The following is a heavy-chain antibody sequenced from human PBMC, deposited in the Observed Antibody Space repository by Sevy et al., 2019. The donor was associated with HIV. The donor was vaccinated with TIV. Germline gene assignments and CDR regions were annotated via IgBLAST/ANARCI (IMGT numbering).Heavy chain of an antibody. V-gene: IGHV3-21*01. J-gene: IGHJ4*02. CDR2: ISSGSSYV. CDR3: ASPLHYYDSPSGY. Sequence: GGSLRLSCAASGFTFSYYNMNWVRQAPGKGLEWVSSISSGSSYVYHADSVKGRFTISRDNAKNSLYLQMNSLRTEDTAVYYCASPLHYYDSPSGYWGQGTQVTVSS. CDR1: GFTFSYYN. D-gene: IGHD3-22*01.